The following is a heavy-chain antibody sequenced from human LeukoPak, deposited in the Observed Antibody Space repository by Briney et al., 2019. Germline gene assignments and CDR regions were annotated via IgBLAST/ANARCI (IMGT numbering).Heavy chain of an antibody. Sequence: ASVKVSCKASGYTFTSYGISWVGQAPGQGLEWMGWISAYNGNTNYAQKLQGRVTMTTDTSTSTAYMELRSLRSDDTAVYYCARGSVVGVIGGWLDAFDIWGQGTMVTVSS. CDR3: ARGSVVGVIGGWLDAFDI. CDR2: ISAYNGNT. CDR1: GYTFTSYG. J-gene: IGHJ3*02. V-gene: IGHV1-18*01. D-gene: IGHD3-22*01.